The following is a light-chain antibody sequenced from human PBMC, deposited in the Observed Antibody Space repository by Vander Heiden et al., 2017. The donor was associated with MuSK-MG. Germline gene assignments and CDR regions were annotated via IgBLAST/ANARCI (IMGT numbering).Light chain of an antibody. V-gene: IGKV1-39*01. CDR3: QQSDSNPRYT. CDR1: QSISSY. J-gene: IGKJ2*01. CDR2: AAS. Sequence: DIQMTQSPSSLSASVGDRVTITCRASQSISSYLNWYQQKPGKAPKLLIYAASSLQSGVPSRFSGSGYGKDFTLTISSRQPEDFATYYCQQSDSNPRYTFGQGTKLEIK.